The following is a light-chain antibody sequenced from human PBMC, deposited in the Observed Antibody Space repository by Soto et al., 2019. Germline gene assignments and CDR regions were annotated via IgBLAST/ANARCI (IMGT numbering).Light chain of an antibody. Sequence: QSALTQPASVSGSPGQSITISCTGTSSDVGGYNYVSWYQQHPGKAPKLMIHDVTNRPSGVSHRFSGSKSGNTASLTISGLQAEDEAEYYCSSYTGTSTPVVFGGGTKLTVL. CDR1: SSDVGGYNY. J-gene: IGLJ2*01. CDR3: SSYTGTSTPVV. CDR2: DVT. V-gene: IGLV2-14*03.